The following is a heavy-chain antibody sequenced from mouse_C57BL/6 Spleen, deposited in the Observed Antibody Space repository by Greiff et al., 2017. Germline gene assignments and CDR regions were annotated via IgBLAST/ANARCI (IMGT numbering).Heavy chain of an antibody. D-gene: IGHD2-2*01. CDR2: ISYDGSN. CDR3: ASSTTVPYYAMDY. Sequence: EVQLVESGPGLVKPSQSLSLTCSVTGYSITSGYYWNWIRQFPGNKLEWMGYISYDGSNNYNPSLKNRISITRDTSKNQFFLKLNSVTTEDTATYYCASSTTVPYYAMDYWGQGTSVTVSS. CDR1: GYSITSGYY. J-gene: IGHJ4*01. V-gene: IGHV3-6*01.